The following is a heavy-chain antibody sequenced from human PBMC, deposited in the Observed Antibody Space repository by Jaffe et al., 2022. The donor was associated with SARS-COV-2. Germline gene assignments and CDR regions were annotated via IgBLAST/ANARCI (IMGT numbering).Heavy chain of an antibody. Sequence: QVQLQQWGAGLLKPSETLSLTCAVYGGSFSGYYWSWIRQPPGKGLEWIGEINHSGSTNYNPSLKSRVTISVDTSKNQFSLKLSSVTAADTAVYYCASGITMVRGAVRLRGGWFDPWGQGTLVTVSS. J-gene: IGHJ5*02. CDR1: GGSFSGYY. V-gene: IGHV4-34*01. CDR3: ASGITMVRGAVRLRGGWFDP. CDR2: INHSGST. D-gene: IGHD3-10*01.